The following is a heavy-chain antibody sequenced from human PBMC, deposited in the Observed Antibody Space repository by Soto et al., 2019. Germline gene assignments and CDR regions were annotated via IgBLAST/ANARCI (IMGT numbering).Heavy chain of an antibody. J-gene: IGHJ6*02. CDR1: GGSISSGGYY. CDR2: IYYSGST. D-gene: IGHD6-13*01. Sequence: SETLSLTCTVSGGSISSGGYYWIWIRHHPGKGLEWIGYIYYSGSTYYNPSLKSRVTISVDTSKNQFSLKLSSVTAADTAVYYCARVGVLAAGYGMDVWGQGTTVTVSS. CDR3: ARVGVLAAGYGMDV. V-gene: IGHV4-31*03.